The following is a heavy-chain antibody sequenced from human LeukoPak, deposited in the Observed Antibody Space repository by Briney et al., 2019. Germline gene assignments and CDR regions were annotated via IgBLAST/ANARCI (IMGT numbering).Heavy chain of an antibody. Sequence: PGGSLRLSCAASGFTFSSYAMSWVRQAPGKGLEWVSSISSSSSYIYYADSVKGRFTISRDNAKNTLYLQMNSLRAEDTAVYYCAKDLPIAVAGRGEGYFDYWGQGTLVTVSS. J-gene: IGHJ4*02. CDR1: GFTFSSYA. CDR3: AKDLPIAVAGRGEGYFDY. V-gene: IGHV3-21*04. D-gene: IGHD6-19*01. CDR2: ISSSSSYI.